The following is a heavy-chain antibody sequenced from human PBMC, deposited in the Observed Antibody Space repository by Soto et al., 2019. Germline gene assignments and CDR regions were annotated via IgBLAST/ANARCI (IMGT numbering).Heavy chain of an antibody. Sequence: GASVKVYCKASGFTFTSSAVQWVRKARGQRLEWIGWIVVGSGNTNYAQKFQERVTITRDMSTSTAYMEMSSLRSEDTAVSYCAADVRSVTAIPPLDDYWGQGTLVTVSS. CDR3: AADVRSVTAIPPLDDY. J-gene: IGHJ4*02. D-gene: IGHD2-21*02. CDR1: GFTFTSSA. CDR2: IVVGSGNT. V-gene: IGHV1-58*01.